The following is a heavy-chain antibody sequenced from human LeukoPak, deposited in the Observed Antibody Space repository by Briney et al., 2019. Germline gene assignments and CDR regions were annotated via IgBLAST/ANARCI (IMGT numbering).Heavy chain of an antibody. CDR2: INPNSGGT. J-gene: IGHJ3*02. CDR3: ARDTRYYYDSSAYYRSDAFDI. Sequence: ASVKVSCKASGYTFTGYYIHWVRQAPGQGLEWMGWINPNSGGTNYAQKFQGRVTMTRDTSISTAYMELGRLRSDDAAVYYCARDTRYYYDSSAYYRSDAFDIWGQGTMVTVSS. V-gene: IGHV1-2*02. D-gene: IGHD3-22*01. CDR1: GYTFTGYY.